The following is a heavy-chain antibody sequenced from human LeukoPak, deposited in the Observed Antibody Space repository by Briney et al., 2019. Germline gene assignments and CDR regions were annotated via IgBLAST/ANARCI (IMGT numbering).Heavy chain of an antibody. J-gene: IGHJ4*02. D-gene: IGHD3-16*01. CDR2: IYSGGDT. CDR3: ARDFPSPSEFGDLEAVDF. V-gene: IGHV3-53*01. CDR1: GFTVSSNY. Sequence: GGSLRLSCAASGFTVSSNYMSWVRQAPGKGLEWVSVIYSGGDTYYADSVKGRFTISRDNSKNTLYLQMNSLRADDTAVYYCARDFPSPSEFGDLEAVDFWGQGTLVTVSS.